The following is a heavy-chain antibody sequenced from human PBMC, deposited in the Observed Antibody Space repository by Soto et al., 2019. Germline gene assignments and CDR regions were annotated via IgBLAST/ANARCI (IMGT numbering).Heavy chain of an antibody. D-gene: IGHD6-13*01. CDR2: IYPGDSDT. CDR3: ARRQYSSSWYYFDY. Sequence: EVQLEQSGAEVKKPGESLKISCKASGYKFTSYWIGWVRQMPGKGLEWMGIIYPGDSDTKYSPSFKGQVTISADKSISTAYLQWSSLKASDTAMYYCARRQYSSSWYYFDYWGQGTLVTVSS. V-gene: IGHV5-51*03. J-gene: IGHJ4*02. CDR1: GYKFTSYW.